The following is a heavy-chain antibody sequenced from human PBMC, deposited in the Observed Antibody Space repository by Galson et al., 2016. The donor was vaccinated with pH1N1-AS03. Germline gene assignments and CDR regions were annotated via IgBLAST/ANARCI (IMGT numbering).Heavy chain of an antibody. CDR2: IRWDGAT. D-gene: IGHD6-13*01. V-gene: IGHV3-9*01. CDR1: GFTFDYYA. Sequence: SLRLSCAATGFTFDYYAMHWIRQRPGKGLEWVSGIRWDGATGYADSVQGRFTISRDQAKTSLYLQTTSLKIEDTALYYCVRDMGTTTAASGFWGQGILVTVSS. CDR3: VRDMGTTTAASGF. J-gene: IGHJ4*02.